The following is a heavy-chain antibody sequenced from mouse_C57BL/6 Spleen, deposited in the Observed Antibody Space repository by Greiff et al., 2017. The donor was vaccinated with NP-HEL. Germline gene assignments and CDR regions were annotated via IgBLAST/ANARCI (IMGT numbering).Heavy chain of an antibody. D-gene: IGHD2-4*01. Sequence: VHVKQSGAELVKPGASVKLSCTASGFNIKDYYMHWVKQRTEQGLEWIGRIDPEDGETKYAPKFQGKATITADTSSNTAYLQLSSLTSEDTAVYYCAYDYDDGSSFAYWGQGTLVTVSA. CDR2: IDPEDGET. J-gene: IGHJ3*01. V-gene: IGHV14-2*01. CDR1: GFNIKDYY. CDR3: AYDYDDGSSFAY.